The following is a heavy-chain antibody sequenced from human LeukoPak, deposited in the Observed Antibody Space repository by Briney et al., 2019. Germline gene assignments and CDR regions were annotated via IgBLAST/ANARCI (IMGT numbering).Heavy chain of an antibody. Sequence: GGSLRLSCEASGFTFNNYNMNWVRQAPGKGLEWVSSISSGSSYIYYADSVKGRFTISRDNAKNSLYLQMTSLRAEDTAVYYCARGTNWGGDDAFDIWGQGTMVTVSS. CDR1: GFTFNNYN. V-gene: IGHV3-21*01. D-gene: IGHD7-27*01. CDR3: ARGTNWGGDDAFDI. CDR2: ISSGSSYI. J-gene: IGHJ3*02.